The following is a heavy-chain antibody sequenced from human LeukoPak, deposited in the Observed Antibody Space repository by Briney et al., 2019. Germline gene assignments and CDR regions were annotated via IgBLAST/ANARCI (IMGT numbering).Heavy chain of an antibody. CDR1: GFTFSSYW. CDR2: IKQDGSEK. D-gene: IGHD5-24*01. V-gene: IGHV3-7*01. CDR3: ARDPVEMATIGHFDY. Sequence: GGSLRLSCAASGFTFSSYWMSWVRQAPGKGLEWVANIKQDGSEKYYVDSVKGRFTISRDNAKNSLYLQMNSLRAEDTAVYYCARDPVEMATIGHFDYWGQGTLVTVSS. J-gene: IGHJ4*02.